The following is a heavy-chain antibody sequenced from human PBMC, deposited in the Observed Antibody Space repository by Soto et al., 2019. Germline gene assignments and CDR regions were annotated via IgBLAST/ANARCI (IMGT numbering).Heavy chain of an antibody. CDR2: IYPSDPDT. V-gene: IGHV5-51*01. CDR1: GYRFSTYG. Sequence: GESLNISCKGSGYRFSTYGIGWVRQMPGKGLEWMGIIYPSDPDTRYSPSFQDQVTISADKSISTAYLQWSSLRASDTAIYYCARRGRAFDIWGQGTIVTVSS. J-gene: IGHJ3*02. CDR3: ARRGRAFDI.